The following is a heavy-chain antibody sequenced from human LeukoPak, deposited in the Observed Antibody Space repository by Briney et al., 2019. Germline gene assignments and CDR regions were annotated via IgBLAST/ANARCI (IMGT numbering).Heavy chain of an antibody. CDR2: MNPNSGKT. Sequence: ASVKVSCTASGYTFTTSDINWVRQATGQGLEWMGWMNPNSGKTGSAQKFQGRLTMTKNTSTSTAYMEVTGLKFEDTAIYYCARGRPGPAGAGTYDFWGQGALITVSS. CDR1: GYTFTTSD. D-gene: IGHD6-13*01. V-gene: IGHV1-8*01. CDR3: ARGRPGPAGAGTYDF. J-gene: IGHJ4*02.